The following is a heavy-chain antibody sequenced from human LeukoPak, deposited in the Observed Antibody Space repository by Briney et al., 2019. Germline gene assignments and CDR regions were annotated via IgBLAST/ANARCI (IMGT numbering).Heavy chain of an antibody. Sequence: GESLKISCKGSGYSFTSYWIGWVRQMPGKGLEWMGIIYPGDSDSRYSPSFQGQVTISADKSIRTAYLQWSSLKASDTAMYYCARQSPYYGSGRFEPWGQGTLVTVSS. J-gene: IGHJ5*02. D-gene: IGHD3-10*01. CDR3: ARQSPYYGSGRFEP. CDR1: GYSFTSYW. CDR2: IYPGDSDS. V-gene: IGHV5-51*01.